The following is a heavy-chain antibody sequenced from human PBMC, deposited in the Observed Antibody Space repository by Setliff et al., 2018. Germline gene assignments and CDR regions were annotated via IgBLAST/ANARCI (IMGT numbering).Heavy chain of an antibody. CDR2: ISYDGDNK. CDR3: ARDRYSDGSYFDAFDI. D-gene: IGHD1-26*01. J-gene: IGHJ3*02. Sequence: GGSLRLSCADSGFTFRSYAMHWVRQAPGKGLDWVAVISYDGDNKYYADSVKGRFTISRDNSKNTLYLQMNSLRAEDTAVYYCARDRYSDGSYFDAFDIWGQGTMVTVSS. CDR1: GFTFRSYA. V-gene: IGHV3-30-3*01.